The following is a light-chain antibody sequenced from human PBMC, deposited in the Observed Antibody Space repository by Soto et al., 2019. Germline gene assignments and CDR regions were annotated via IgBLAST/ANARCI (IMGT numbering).Light chain of an antibody. CDR3: QKYNRAPYT. CDR1: QGISNY. J-gene: IGKJ2*01. Sequence: DIQMTQSPSSLSASVGDRVTITCRASQGISNYLAWYQQNPGKVPKLLIYAASTLQSGVLSRFSGSGSGTDFTLTIRSLQPEDVAAYYCQKYNRAPYTFGQGTKLEIK. CDR2: AAS. V-gene: IGKV1-27*01.